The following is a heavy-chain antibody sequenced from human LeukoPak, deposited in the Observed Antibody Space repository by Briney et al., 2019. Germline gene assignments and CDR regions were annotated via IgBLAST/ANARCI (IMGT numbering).Heavy chain of an antibody. V-gene: IGHV3-9*01. CDR2: ISWNSGSI. J-gene: IGHJ3*02. D-gene: IGHD2-2*01. CDR3: AKDSRYCSSTSCSGGAFDI. Sequence: GRSLRLSCAASGFTFSSYAMHWVRQVPGKGLEWVSGISWNSGSIGYADSVKGRFTISRDNAKNSLYLQMNSLRAEDTALYYCAKDSRYCSSTSCSGGAFDIWGQGTMVTVSS. CDR1: GFTFSSYA.